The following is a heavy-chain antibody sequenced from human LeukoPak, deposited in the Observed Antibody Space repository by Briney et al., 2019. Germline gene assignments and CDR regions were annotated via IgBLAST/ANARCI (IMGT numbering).Heavy chain of an antibody. CDR2: IYTSGST. Sequence: PSETLSLTCTVSGGSISSGSYYWTWIRQPAGKGLEWIGRIYTSGSTHYNPSLKSRITMSVDTSKNQFFLSLSSVTAADTAVYYCARAGDYSLDYWGQGTLVTVSS. J-gene: IGHJ4*02. CDR3: ARAGDYSLDY. D-gene: IGHD4-11*01. CDR1: GGSISSGSYY. V-gene: IGHV4-61*02.